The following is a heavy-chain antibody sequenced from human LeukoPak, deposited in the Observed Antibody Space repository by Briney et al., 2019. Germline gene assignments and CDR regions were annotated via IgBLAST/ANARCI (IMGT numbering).Heavy chain of an antibody. CDR3: AKDDGRSSSWDFDY. Sequence: GGSLRLSCAASGYTFSSYSINWVRQAPGKGLEWVSSISVRSNYIYYADSVRGRFRISRDDARDSLYLQMNSLRAEDTAVYYCAKDDGRSSSWDFDYWGQGTLVTVSS. V-gene: IGHV3-21*04. CDR1: GYTFSSYS. CDR2: ISVRSNYI. D-gene: IGHD6-13*01. J-gene: IGHJ4*02.